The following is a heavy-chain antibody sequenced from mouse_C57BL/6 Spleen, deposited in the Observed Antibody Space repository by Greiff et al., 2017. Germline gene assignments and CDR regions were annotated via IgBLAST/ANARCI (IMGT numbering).Heavy chain of an antibody. D-gene: IGHD1-1*01. CDR3: TTTVVAFDY. CDR2: IDPENGDT. CDR1: GFNIKDDY. Sequence: EVQLQQSGAELVRPGASVKLSCTASGFNIKDDYMHWVKQRPEQGLEWIGWIDPENGDTEYASKFQGKATITADTYSNTAYLQLSSLTSEDTAVYYCTTTVVAFDYWGQGATLTVSS. J-gene: IGHJ2*01. V-gene: IGHV14-4*01.